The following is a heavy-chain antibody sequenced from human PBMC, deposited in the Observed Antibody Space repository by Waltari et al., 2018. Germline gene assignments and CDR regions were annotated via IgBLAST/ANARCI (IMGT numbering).Heavy chain of an antibody. V-gene: IGHV4-39*01. CDR3: ATTGRDFWSGYSYYYYYYGMDV. CDR2: IYYSGST. CDR1: GGSISSSSYY. Sequence: QLQLQESGPGLVKPSETLSLTCTVSGGSISSSSYYWGWIRQPPGKGLEWIGSIYYSGSTSYNPCVRSRVTISVDTSKNQFSLKLSSVTAADTAVYYCATTGRDFWSGYSYYYYYYGMDVWGQGTTVTVAS. D-gene: IGHD3-3*01. J-gene: IGHJ6*02.